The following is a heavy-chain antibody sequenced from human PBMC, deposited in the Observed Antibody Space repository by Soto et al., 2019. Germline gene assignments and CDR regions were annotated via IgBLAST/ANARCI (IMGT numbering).Heavy chain of an antibody. CDR3: ARQIYDSDTGPNFQYYFDS. Sequence: EALKGSGKCSGYSFTSYGVTWVRQKPGKGLEWMGRIDPSDSQTYYSPSFRGHVTISVTKSITTVFLQWSSLRASDTAMYYCARQIYDSDTGPNFQYYFDSWGQGTPVTVSS. CDR1: GYSFTSYG. CDR2: IDPSDSQT. V-gene: IGHV5-10-1*01. J-gene: IGHJ4*02. D-gene: IGHD3-22*01.